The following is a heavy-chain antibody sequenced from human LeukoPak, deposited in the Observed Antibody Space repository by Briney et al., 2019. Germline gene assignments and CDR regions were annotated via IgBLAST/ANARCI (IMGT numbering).Heavy chain of an antibody. J-gene: IGHJ4*02. CDR3: VRVGSVSGSDYLDY. D-gene: IGHD6-19*01. Sequence: GGSLRLSCAVSGFTFSDHFLDWVRQAPGKGLEWVGRSRNKAKSYTTEYAASVKGGFTISRDDSKNSLYLQMNSLETEDTAVYYCVRVGSVSGSDYLDYWGQGTLVTVSS. CDR2: SRNKAKSYTT. CDR1: GFTFSDHF. V-gene: IGHV3-72*01.